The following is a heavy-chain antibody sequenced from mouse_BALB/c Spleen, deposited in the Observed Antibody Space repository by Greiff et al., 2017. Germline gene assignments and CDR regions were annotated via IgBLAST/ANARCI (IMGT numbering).Heavy chain of an antibody. CDR1: GFTFSSFG. V-gene: IGHV5-17*02. CDR2: ISSGSSTI. J-gene: IGHJ4*01. CDR3: ARPIYDGYSPYAMDY. D-gene: IGHD2-3*01. Sequence: EVHLVESGGGLVQPGGSRKLSCAASGFTFSSFGMHWVRQAPEKGLEWVAYISSGSSTIYYADTVKGRFTISRDNPKNTLFLQMTSLRSEDTAMYYCARPIYDGYSPYAMDYWGQGTSVTVSS.